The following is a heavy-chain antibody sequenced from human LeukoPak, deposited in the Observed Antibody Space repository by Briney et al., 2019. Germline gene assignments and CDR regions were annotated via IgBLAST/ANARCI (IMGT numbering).Heavy chain of an antibody. Sequence: GGSLRLSCAASGFTFSSYAMSWVRQAPGKGLEWVSAISGSGGSTYYADSVKGRFSISRDNSKNTLYLQMNSLRAEDTAVYYCAKVRSRIAAAGTSVYYFDYWGQGTLVTVSS. CDR3: AKVRSRIAAAGTSVYYFDY. V-gene: IGHV3-23*01. CDR2: ISGSGGST. CDR1: GFTFSSYA. D-gene: IGHD6-13*01. J-gene: IGHJ4*02.